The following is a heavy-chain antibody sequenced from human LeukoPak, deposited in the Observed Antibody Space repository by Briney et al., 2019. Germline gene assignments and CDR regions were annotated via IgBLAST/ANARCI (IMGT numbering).Heavy chain of an antibody. CDR2: IYSGGST. CDR3: AGGFVRAGLFDY. Sequence: GSLRLSCAVSGFTISRNYMSWVRQAPGKGLEWVSVIYSGGSTYYADSVKGRFTISRDNSKNTLYLQMNSLRAEDTAVYYCAGGFVRAGLFDYWGQGTPVTVSS. V-gene: IGHV3-53*01. J-gene: IGHJ4*02. D-gene: IGHD6-13*01. CDR1: GFTISRNY.